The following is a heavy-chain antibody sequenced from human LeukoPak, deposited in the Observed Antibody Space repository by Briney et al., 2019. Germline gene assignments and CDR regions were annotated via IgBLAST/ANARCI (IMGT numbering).Heavy chain of an antibody. V-gene: IGHV3-43*01. D-gene: IGHD3-9*01. CDR1: GFTFSAYS. Sequence: GGSLRLSCATSGFTFSAYSMNWVRHAPGKGLEWVSLIRWDGGSTYYADSVKGRFSISRDNSKNSLYLQMNSLRTEDTALYFCAKDFSVDWLHFTYMDVWGKGTTVTVSS. CDR3: AKDFSVDWLHFTYMDV. CDR2: IRWDGGST. J-gene: IGHJ6*03.